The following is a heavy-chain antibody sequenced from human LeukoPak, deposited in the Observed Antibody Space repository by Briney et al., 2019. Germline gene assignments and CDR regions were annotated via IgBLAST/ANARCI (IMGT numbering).Heavy chain of an antibody. D-gene: IGHD6-13*01. J-gene: IGHJ4*02. CDR1: GYTFTSYD. CDR2: MNPNSGNT. Sequence: ASVKVSCKASGYTFTSYDINWVRQATGQGLEWMGWMNPNSGNTGYAQKFQGRVTMTRNTSISTAYMELSSLRSEDTAVYYCARDWQINSSSWYDLLKNWGQGTLVTVSS. V-gene: IGHV1-8*01. CDR3: ARDWQINSSSWYDLLKN.